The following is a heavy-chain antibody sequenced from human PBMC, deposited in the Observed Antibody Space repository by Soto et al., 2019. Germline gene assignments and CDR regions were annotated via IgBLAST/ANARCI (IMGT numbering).Heavy chain of an antibody. CDR1: VGTFSSYT. J-gene: IGHJ4*02. CDR3: ARERLRGGFDY. D-gene: IGHD3-10*01. CDR2: IIPILALA. Sequence: QVQLVQSGAEVKKPGSSVKVSCKASVGTFSSYTISWVRQAPGQGLEWMGRIIPILALANYAQKFQGRVTINADKPTSTAYMELSSLRSEDTAVYYCARERLRGGFDYWGQGTLVNGSS. V-gene: IGHV1-69*08.